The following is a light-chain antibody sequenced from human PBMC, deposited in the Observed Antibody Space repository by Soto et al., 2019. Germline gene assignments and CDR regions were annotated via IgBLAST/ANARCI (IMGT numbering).Light chain of an antibody. Sequence: EIVMTQSPAMLSVSPGERATLSRRASQNVNNRLAWYQQKAGQPPRLLIYGASTRATGIPARFSSSGSGTEFTLTISSLQSEDFAVYYCQHFNSWPLLFGQGTKWIS. CDR2: GAS. V-gene: IGKV3-15*01. CDR3: QHFNSWPLL. CDR1: QNVNNR. J-gene: IGKJ1*01.